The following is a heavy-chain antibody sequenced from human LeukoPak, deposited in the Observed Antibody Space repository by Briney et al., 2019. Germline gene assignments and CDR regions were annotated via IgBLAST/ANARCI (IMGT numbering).Heavy chain of an antibody. D-gene: IGHD2-21*02. CDR1: GLTVSSSY. CDR2: IYSGGST. CDR3: ARVRTALTNWFDP. J-gene: IGHJ5*02. V-gene: IGHV3-66*01. Sequence: PGGSLRLSCAASGLTVSSSYMSWVRQAPGKGLEWVSAIYSGGSTYYADSVKGRFTIPRDNSKNTLSLQMNSLRAEDTAVYYCARVRTALTNWFDPWGQGTLVTVAS.